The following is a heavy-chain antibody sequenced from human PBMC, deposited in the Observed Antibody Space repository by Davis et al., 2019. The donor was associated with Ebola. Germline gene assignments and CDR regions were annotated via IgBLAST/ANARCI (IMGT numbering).Heavy chain of an antibody. CDR3: ARANRGYSYYSHYYYGMDV. CDR1: GGSISSSNW. CDR2: IYHSGRT. D-gene: IGHD5-18*01. J-gene: IGHJ6*02. Sequence: MPSETLSLTCAVSGGSISSSNWWSWVRQPPGKGLEWIGEIYHSGRTNYNPSLQSRVTIPVDTSKNQFSLKLSSVTAADTAVYYCARANRGYSYYSHYYYGMDVWGQGTTVTVSS. V-gene: IGHV4-4*02.